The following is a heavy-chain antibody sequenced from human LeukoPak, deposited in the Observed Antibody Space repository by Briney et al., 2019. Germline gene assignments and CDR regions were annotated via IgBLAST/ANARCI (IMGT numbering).Heavy chain of an antibody. CDR2: IYHSGST. Sequence: PSETLSLTCAVSGYSISSGYYWGWIRQPPGKGLEWIGSIYHSGSTYYNPSLKSRVTISVDTSKNQFSLKLSSVTAADTAVYYCARHHDMYYDFWSGSYKNDRYFDLWGRGTLVTVSS. V-gene: IGHV4-38-2*01. D-gene: IGHD3-3*01. CDR3: ARHHDMYYDFWSGSYKNDRYFDL. J-gene: IGHJ2*01. CDR1: GYSISSGYY.